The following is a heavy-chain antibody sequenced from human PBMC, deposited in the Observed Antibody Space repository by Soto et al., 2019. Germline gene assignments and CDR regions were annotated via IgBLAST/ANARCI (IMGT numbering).Heavy chain of an antibody. J-gene: IGHJ6*02. CDR2: ISYDGSNK. Sequence: PGGSLRLSCAASGFTFSSYGMHWVRQAPGKGLEWVAVISYDGSNKYYADSVKGRFTISRDNSKNTLYLQMNSLRAEDTAVYYCAKGYSSGWDTQCYYYYGMDVWGQGTTVTVSS. CDR3: AKGYSSGWDTQCYYYYGMDV. V-gene: IGHV3-30*18. CDR1: GFTFSSYG. D-gene: IGHD6-19*01.